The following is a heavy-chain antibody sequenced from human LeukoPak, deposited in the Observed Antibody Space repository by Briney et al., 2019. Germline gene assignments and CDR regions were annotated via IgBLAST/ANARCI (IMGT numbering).Heavy chain of an antibody. CDR1: GYSISSGYY. CDR3: ARVGGVAGNVNFDS. D-gene: IGHD4-23*01. CDR2: IYYSGST. V-gene: IGHV4-38-2*02. J-gene: IGHJ4*02. Sequence: SETLSLTCTVSGYSISSGYYWGWIRQPPGKGLECIGSIYYSGSTNYNPSLKSRVTISVDTSENQFSLKLSSVTAADTAVYYCARVGGVAGNVNFDSWGQGTLVTVSS.